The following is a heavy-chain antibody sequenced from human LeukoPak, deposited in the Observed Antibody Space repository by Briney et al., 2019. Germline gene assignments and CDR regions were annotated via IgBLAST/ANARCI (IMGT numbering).Heavy chain of an antibody. J-gene: IGHJ4*02. CDR1: GFIFSDYY. CDR2: IGTSGSPI. CDR3: ARRYCTYSSCYSEY. D-gene: IGHD6-19*01. Sequence: GGSLRLSCAASGFIFSDYYMTWLRQAPGKGLEWIAYIGTSGSPIYYADSAKGRFTISRDNAKNSLYLQMNSLRAEDTAVYYCARRYCTYSSCYSEYWGRGTLVTVSS. V-gene: IGHV3-11*01.